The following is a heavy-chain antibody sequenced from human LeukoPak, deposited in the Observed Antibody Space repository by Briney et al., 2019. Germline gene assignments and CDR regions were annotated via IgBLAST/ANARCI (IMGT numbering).Heavy chain of an antibody. V-gene: IGHV3-33*01. Sequence: GGSLRLSCAASGFTFSNYDMHWVRQVPGKGLEWVAIIWYDGSDKYYGDSVKGRFTVSRDNSKNTLYLQMNSLRAEDTAVYYCARGVDGYAFDIWGQGTMITVSS. CDR1: GFTFSNYD. CDR3: ARGVDGYAFDI. D-gene: IGHD2-2*01. J-gene: IGHJ3*02. CDR2: IWYDGSDK.